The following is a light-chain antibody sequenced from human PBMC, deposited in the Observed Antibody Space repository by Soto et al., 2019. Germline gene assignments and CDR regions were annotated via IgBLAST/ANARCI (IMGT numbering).Light chain of an antibody. J-gene: IGKJ1*01. CDR3: QQSYNSPRT. V-gene: IGKV1-39*01. Sequence: IGMSHSPSSLSASVGDEVTITCRASQTIMTYLNWYQLKPGKPPRPLIYAASMLQSGVPSRFSGSGSGTDFTLTISILHDDFLATYSYQQSYNSPRTFGQGTKVDIK. CDR1: QTIMTY. CDR2: AAS.